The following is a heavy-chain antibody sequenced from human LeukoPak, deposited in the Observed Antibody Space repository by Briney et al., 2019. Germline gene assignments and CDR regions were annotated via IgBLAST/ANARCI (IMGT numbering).Heavy chain of an antibody. V-gene: IGHV4-59*01. CDR2: IFYTGTT. Sequence: ASETLSLTCTISGGSMHNYYWSWIRQPPGKGLEVIGYIFYTGTTNSNPSLKSRVTISLDTSKSQFSLKLTSVTAADTAVYKCARSDQYGSGSDWTTPFDAFDIWGQGTMVTVSS. CDR1: GGSMHNYY. CDR3: ARSDQYGSGSDWTTPFDAFDI. J-gene: IGHJ3*02. D-gene: IGHD3-10*01.